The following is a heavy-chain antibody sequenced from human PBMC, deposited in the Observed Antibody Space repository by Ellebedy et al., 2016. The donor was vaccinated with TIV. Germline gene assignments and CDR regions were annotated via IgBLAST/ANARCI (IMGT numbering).Heavy chain of an antibody. D-gene: IGHD3-10*01. CDR2: INSARRST. CDR1: GFTFSSYW. J-gene: IGHJ5*02. Sequence: GESLKISCAASGFTFSSYWMHWVRQTPGKGLVWVSRINSARRSTRYADSVKGRFTISRDNAKNTLYLQMNRLRAEDTAVYYCVRDQMEEELVWIGNPFDPWGQGTLVTVSS. CDR3: VRDQMEEELVWIGNPFDP. V-gene: IGHV3-74*01.